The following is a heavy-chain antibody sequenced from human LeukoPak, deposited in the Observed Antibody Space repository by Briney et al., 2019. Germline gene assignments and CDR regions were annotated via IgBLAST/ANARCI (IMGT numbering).Heavy chain of an antibody. CDR1: GYTFTSYD. V-gene: IGHV1-8*01. D-gene: IGHD3-10*01. CDR2: MNPNSGNT. Sequence: GASVKVSCKASGYTFTSYDINWVRQATGQGLEWMGWMNPNSGNTGYAQKFQGRVTMTRNTSISTAYMELSSLRSEDTAVYYCALRLKVRGYGSGSYCKLYYYYYGMDVWGQGTTVTVSS. CDR3: ALRLKVRGYGSGSYCKLYYYYYGMDV. J-gene: IGHJ6*02.